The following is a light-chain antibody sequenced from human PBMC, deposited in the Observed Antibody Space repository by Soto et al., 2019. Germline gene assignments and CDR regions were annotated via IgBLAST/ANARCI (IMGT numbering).Light chain of an antibody. CDR3: CSYAGSSDV. J-gene: IGLJ1*01. Sequence: QSVLTQPASVSGSPGQSITISCTGTSSDIGGYDLVSWYQQHPGKAPKLIIYEVSKRPSGFSPRFSGSKSGNTASLTTSGLQAEDEADYYCCSYAGSSDVFGPGTRSPS. V-gene: IGLV2-23*02. CDR1: SSDIGGYDL. CDR2: EVS.